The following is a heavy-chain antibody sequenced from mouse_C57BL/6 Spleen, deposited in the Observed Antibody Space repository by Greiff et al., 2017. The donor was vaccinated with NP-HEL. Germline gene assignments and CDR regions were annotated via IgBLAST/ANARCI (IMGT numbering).Heavy chain of an antibody. CDR3: ARKGGPYWYFDV. CDR1: GYTFTSYW. V-gene: IGHV1-55*01. CDR2: IYPGSGST. J-gene: IGHJ1*03. Sequence: QVHVKQPGAELVKPGASVKMSCKASGYTFTSYWITWVKQRPGQGLEWIGDIYPGSGSTNYNEKFKSKATLTVDTSSSTAYMQLRSLTSEDSAVYYGARKGGPYWYFDVWGTGTTVTVSS.